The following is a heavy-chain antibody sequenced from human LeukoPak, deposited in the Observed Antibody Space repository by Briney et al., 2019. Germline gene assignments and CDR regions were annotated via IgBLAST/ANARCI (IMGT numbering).Heavy chain of an antibody. CDR1: GFTFSSYG. Sequence: GGSLRLSCAASGFTFSSYGMHWVRQAPGKGLEWVAVIWYDGSNKYYADSVKGRFTISRDNSKNTLYLQMNSLRAEDTAVYYCAKEEDDSSGFPGYWGQGTLVTVSS. CDR2: IWYDGSNK. V-gene: IGHV3-30*02. J-gene: IGHJ4*02. CDR3: AKEEDDSSGFPGY. D-gene: IGHD3-22*01.